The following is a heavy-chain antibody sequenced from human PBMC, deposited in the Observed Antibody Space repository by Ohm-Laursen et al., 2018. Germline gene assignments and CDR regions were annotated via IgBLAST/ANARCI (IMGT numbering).Heavy chain of an antibody. CDR1: GYSFIGYY. CDR2: INTNRGGT. V-gene: IGHV1-2*02. CDR3: ARDGTWERPEYFQY. J-gene: IGHJ1*01. D-gene: IGHD1-26*01. Sequence: ESSVKVSCKASGYSFIGYYMHWVRQAPGQGPEWMGWINTNRGGTEYAQKFRGRVTMTRDTSTSTVYMELSSLRSEDTAVYYCARDGTWERPEYFQYWGQGTLVTVSS.